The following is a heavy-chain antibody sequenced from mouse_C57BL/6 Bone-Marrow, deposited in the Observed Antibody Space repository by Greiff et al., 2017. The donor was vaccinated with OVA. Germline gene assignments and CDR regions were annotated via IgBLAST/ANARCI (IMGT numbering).Heavy chain of an antibody. CDR1: GFSLSTFGMG. CDR2: IWWDDDK. D-gene: IGHD1-1*01. CDR3: ARIYYYGSSCYWYFDV. V-gene: IGHV8-8*01. Sequence: QVQLKESGPGILQPSQTLSLTCSFSGFSLSTFGMGVGWIRQPSGKGLEWLAHIWWDDDKYYNPALKSRLTISKDTSKNQVFLKIANVDTADTATYYCARIYYYGSSCYWYFDVWGTGTTVTVSS. J-gene: IGHJ1*03.